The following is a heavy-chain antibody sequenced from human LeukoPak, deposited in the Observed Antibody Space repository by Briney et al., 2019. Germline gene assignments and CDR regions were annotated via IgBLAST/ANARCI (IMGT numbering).Heavy chain of an antibody. J-gene: IGHJ6*03. D-gene: IGHD3-22*01. Sequence: GGSLRLSCTASGFTLRSYTMNWVRQAPGKGLEWVSSIGISSNKIYYADSVKGRFIISRDNAKNSLYLQMNSLRAEDTAVYYCASSEGFYYDSSGYYYYYYYMDVWGKGTTVTVSS. CDR2: IGISSNKI. CDR1: GFTLRSYT. CDR3: ASSEGFYYDSSGYYYYYYYMDV. V-gene: IGHV3-21*01.